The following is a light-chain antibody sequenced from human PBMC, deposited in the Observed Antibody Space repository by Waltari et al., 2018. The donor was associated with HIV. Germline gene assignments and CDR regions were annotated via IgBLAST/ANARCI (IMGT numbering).Light chain of an antibody. CDR2: SNI. Sequence: QSVLTQPPSASGTPGQRIIISCSGGTPNIGRNNVNWYQQLPGTTPRLLMHSNIRRPSGVPDRFSCYRYGTSASLALSGLQSEDEADYYCSAWDASLGAWMFGGGTKLTVL. J-gene: IGLJ3*02. V-gene: IGLV1-44*01. CDR3: SAWDASLGAWM. CDR1: TPNIGRNN.